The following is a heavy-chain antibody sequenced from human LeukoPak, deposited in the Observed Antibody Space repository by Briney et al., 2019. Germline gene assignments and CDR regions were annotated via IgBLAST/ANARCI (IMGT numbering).Heavy chain of an antibody. J-gene: IGHJ4*02. Sequence: ASVKVSCKASGYTFTSYGISWVRQAPGQGLEWMGWISAYNGNTNYAQKLQGRVTMTTDTSTSTAYMELRSLRSDDTAVYYCAREDCYDSSGTLEDYWGQGTLVTVSS. CDR1: GYTFTSYG. V-gene: IGHV1-18*01. CDR3: AREDCYDSSGTLEDY. D-gene: IGHD3-22*01. CDR2: ISAYNGNT.